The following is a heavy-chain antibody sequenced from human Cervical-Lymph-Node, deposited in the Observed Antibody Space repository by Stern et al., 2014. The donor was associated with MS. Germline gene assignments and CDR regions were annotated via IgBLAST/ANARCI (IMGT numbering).Heavy chain of an antibody. CDR1: GYSFSHYW. J-gene: IGHJ6*04. V-gene: IGHV5-51*01. D-gene: IGHD3-3*01. Sequence: EVQLEESGAEVKKPGESLKISCKGTGYSFSHYWIGWVRQMPGKGLEWMGIIYPGDSDTRYSPSFQGQVTIPANKPISTASWQWNSWKAPDTAIYYCARRNGDDFWSGSSTPPYAMDVGGKGTTVTVS. CDR3: ARRNGDDFWSGSSTPPYAMDV. CDR2: IYPGDSDT.